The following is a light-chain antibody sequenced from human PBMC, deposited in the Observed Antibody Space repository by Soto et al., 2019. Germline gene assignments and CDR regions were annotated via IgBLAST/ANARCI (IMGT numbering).Light chain of an antibody. V-gene: IGKV3-15*01. CDR1: QSVSSN. J-gene: IGKJ2*01. CDR2: DAS. CDR3: HPYNTWPPYT. Sequence: DIVMTQSRGTLSVSPGERATLSCRASQSVSSNLAWYQQKPGQAPRLLIYDASTRATGIPARFSGSGSGTDFTLSISSLQSEDFAVYFCHPYNTWPPYTFGQGTKLEI.